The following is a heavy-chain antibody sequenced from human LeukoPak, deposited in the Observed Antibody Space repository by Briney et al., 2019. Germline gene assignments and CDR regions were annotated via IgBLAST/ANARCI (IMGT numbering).Heavy chain of an antibody. Sequence: GGSLRLSCAASGFTFSSYAMSWVRQAPGKGLEWVSAISGSGGSTYYADSVKGRFTISRDNSKNTLYLQMNSLRAEDTAVHYCAKRRRHGDSLDYWGQGTLVTVSS. CDR3: AKRRRHGDSLDY. J-gene: IGHJ4*02. V-gene: IGHV3-23*01. CDR1: GFTFSSYA. D-gene: IGHD4-17*01. CDR2: ISGSGGST.